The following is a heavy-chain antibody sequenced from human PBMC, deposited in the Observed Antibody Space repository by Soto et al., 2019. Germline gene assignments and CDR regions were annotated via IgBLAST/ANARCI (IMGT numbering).Heavy chain of an antibody. D-gene: IGHD3-9*01. CDR1: EYTVTRYY. Sequence: AAVKVSCKASEYTVTRYYMHWVRQAPGQGVGGMGIINPSGGSTSYAQKFQGRVTMTRDTSTSTVYMELSSLRSEDTAVYYCARGQHLSRYFDWLMLMDYWGQGTLVTVSS. J-gene: IGHJ4*02. V-gene: IGHV1-46*03. CDR2: INPSGGST. CDR3: ARGQHLSRYFDWLMLMDY.